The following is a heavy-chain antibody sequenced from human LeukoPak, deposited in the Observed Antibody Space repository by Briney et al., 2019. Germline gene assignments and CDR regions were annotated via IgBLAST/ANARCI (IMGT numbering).Heavy chain of an antibody. CDR2: IKQDGSEK. Sequence: GGSLRLPCAASGFTFSYYWMSWVRQAPGKGLEWVANIKQDGSEKYYVDSVKGRFTISRDDAKNSLYLQMNSLRAEDTAVYYCARDRGTYYYDTTSHYDAFDIWGQGTKVTVSS. V-gene: IGHV3-7*01. J-gene: IGHJ3*02. CDR3: ARDRGTYYYDTTSHYDAFDI. D-gene: IGHD3-22*01. CDR1: GFTFSYYW.